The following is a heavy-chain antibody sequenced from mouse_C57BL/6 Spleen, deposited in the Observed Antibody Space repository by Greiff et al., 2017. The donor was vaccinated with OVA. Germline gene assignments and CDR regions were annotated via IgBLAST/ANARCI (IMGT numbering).Heavy chain of an antibody. V-gene: IGHV1-7*01. CDR2: INPSRGYT. CDR1: GYTFTSYW. CDR3: TRNWDAH. J-gene: IGHJ2*01. D-gene: IGHD4-1*01. Sequence: VQLQQSGAELAKPGASVKLSCKASGYTFTSYWMHWVKQRPGQGLEWIGYINPSRGYTKYNQKFKDKATLTADKSSRTASMQLSSLAYECSAVYCCTRNWDAHWGQGTTLTVSS.